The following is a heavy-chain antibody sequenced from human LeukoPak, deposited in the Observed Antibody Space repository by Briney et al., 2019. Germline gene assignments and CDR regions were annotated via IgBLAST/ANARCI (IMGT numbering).Heavy chain of an antibody. CDR1: GFTFSSYS. J-gene: IGHJ4*02. D-gene: IGHD2-2*01. Sequence: PGGSLRLSCATSGFTFSSYSMNWVRQAPGKGLEWVSSISSSSYIYYADSVKGRFTISRDNAKNSLYLQMNSLRAEDTAVYYCARRCSSTSCFDYWGQGTLVTVSS. CDR3: ARRCSSTSCFDY. CDR2: ISSSSYI. V-gene: IGHV3-21*01.